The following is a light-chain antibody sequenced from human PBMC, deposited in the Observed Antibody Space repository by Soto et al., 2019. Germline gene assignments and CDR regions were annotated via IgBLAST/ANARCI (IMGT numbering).Light chain of an antibody. V-gene: IGLV2-14*01. CDR1: SSDVGPYNY. CDR3: TSYTTSTIVA. J-gene: IGLJ2*01. Sequence: QSVLTQPASVSASPGQSITISCTGTSSDVGPYNYVSWYQQPPGKAPTLIIYDVAVRPSGVSSRFSGSKSANTASLTISGLQAEDGGDYYCTSYTTSTIVAFGGGT. CDR2: DVA.